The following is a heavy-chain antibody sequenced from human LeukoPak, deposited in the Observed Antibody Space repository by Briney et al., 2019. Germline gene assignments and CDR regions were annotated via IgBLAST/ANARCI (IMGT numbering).Heavy chain of an antibody. J-gene: IGHJ4*02. CDR3: AKDWRRGYSYGFDY. Sequence: GGSLRLSCAASGFTFSSYVMSWVRQAPGQGLERVSAISGSGGSTYYADSVKGRFTISRDNSKNTLYLQMNSLRAEDTAVYYCAKDWRRGYSYGFDYWGQGTLVTVSS. CDR1: GFTFSSYV. CDR2: ISGSGGST. V-gene: IGHV3-23*01. D-gene: IGHD5-18*01.